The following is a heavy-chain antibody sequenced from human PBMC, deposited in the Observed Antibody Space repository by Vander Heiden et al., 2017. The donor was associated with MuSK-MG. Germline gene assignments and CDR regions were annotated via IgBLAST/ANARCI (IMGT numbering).Heavy chain of an antibody. J-gene: IGHJ4*02. CDR2: ISGSSSTI. CDR3: ARGGGRYSGDY. Sequence: EVQLVESGGGLVQPGGSLRLSCAASGFTFSDYSMNWVRQAPGKGLGWVSYISGSSSTIYYANSVKGRFTISRDNAKNSLYLQMNSLRAEDTAVYYCARGGGRYSGDYWGQGTLVTVSS. CDR1: GFTFSDYS. V-gene: IGHV3-48*01. D-gene: IGHD1-26*01.